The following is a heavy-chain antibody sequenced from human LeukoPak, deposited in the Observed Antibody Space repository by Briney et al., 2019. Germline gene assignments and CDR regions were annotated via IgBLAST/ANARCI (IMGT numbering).Heavy chain of an antibody. V-gene: IGHV1-2*02. Sequence: ASVKVSCKASGYTFTGYYMHWVRQAPGQGIEWMGWINPNSGGTNYAQKFQGRVTMTRDTSLNTAYMNLSSLTSDDTAVYYCAAMWFGDHDAFDIWGQGTMVTVSS. CDR2: INPNSGGT. D-gene: IGHD3-10*01. J-gene: IGHJ3*02. CDR1: GYTFTGYY. CDR3: AAMWFGDHDAFDI.